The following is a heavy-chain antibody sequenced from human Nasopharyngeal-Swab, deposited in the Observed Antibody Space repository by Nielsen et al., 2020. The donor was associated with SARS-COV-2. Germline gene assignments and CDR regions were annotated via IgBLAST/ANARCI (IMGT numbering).Heavy chain of an antibody. CDR2: IYYSGST. J-gene: IGHJ3*02. D-gene: IGHD3-22*01. Sequence: LRLSCTVSGGSISSGGYYWSWIRQHPGKGLEWIGYIYYSGSTYYNPSLKSRVTISVDTSKNQFSLKLSSVTAADTAVYYCARDKTYYYDSSGYYYLAFDIWGQGTMVTVSS. CDR3: ARDKTYYYDSSGYYYLAFDI. CDR1: GGSISSGGYY. V-gene: IGHV4-31*03.